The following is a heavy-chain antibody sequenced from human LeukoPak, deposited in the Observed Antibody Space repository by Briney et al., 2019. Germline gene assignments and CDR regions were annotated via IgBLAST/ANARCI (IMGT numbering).Heavy chain of an antibody. CDR2: LSSSGSAF. CDR1: GFTFRSYE. CDR3: ARVSPNTVTTLQYFDY. Sequence: GGSLTLSCEDSGFTFRSYEMNWVRQAPGKGLEWIAYLSSSGSAFSYADSVKGRFTISRDISKNTLYLQMNSLRAEDTAVYYCARVSPNTVTTLQYFDYWGQGTLVTVSS. D-gene: IGHD4-17*01. V-gene: IGHV3-48*03. J-gene: IGHJ4*02.